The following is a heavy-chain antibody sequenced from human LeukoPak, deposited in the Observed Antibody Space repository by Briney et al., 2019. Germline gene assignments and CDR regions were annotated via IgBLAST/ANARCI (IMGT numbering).Heavy chain of an antibody. CDR2: SSSSSSTI. D-gene: IGHD3-10*01. V-gene: IGHV3-48*04. Sequence: GSLRLSCSASGFTFSSYSMNWVRQAPGRGLEWVSYSSSSSSTIYYADSVKGRFTISRDNAKNSLYLQMNSLRAEDTAVYYCARVIVNNYGWDYYYGMDVWGQGTTVTVSS. CDR3: ARVIVNNYGWDYYYGMDV. CDR1: GFTFSSYS. J-gene: IGHJ6*02.